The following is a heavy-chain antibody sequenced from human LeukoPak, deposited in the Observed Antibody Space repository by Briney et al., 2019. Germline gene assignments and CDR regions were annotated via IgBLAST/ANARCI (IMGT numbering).Heavy chain of an antibody. D-gene: IGHD3-9*01. CDR2: ISGSGGST. Sequence: GGSLRLSCAASGFTFSSYGMSWVRQAPGKGLEWVSAISGSGGSTYYADSVKGQFTISRDNSKNTLYLQMNSLRAEDTAVYYCAKRGWNILTGYSLYYFDYWGQGTLVTVSS. J-gene: IGHJ4*02. CDR1: GFTFSSYG. CDR3: AKRGWNILTGYSLYYFDY. V-gene: IGHV3-23*01.